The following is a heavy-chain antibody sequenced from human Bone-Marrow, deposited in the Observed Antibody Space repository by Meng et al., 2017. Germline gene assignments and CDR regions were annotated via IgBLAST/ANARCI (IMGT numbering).Heavy chain of an antibody. D-gene: IGHD6-19*01. J-gene: IGHJ3*02. V-gene: IGHV4-38-2*01. CDR2: IYHSGST. Sequence: SETLSLTCAVSGYSISSGYYWGWIRQPPGKGLEWIGSIYHSGSTYYNPSLKSRVTISVDTSKNQFSLKLSSVTAADTAVYYCAKALEQWLVTSDAFDIWGQGTMVTVSS. CDR1: GYSISSGYY. CDR3: AKALEQWLVTSDAFDI.